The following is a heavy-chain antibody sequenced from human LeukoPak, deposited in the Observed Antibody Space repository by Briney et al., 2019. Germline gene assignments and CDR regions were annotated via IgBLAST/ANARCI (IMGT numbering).Heavy chain of an antibody. J-gene: IGHJ6*02. CDR1: GGSFSGYY. V-gene: IGHV4-34*01. CDR2: INHSGST. D-gene: IGHD4-17*01. CDR3: ARGWTTVTTYRYYYYGMDV. Sequence: SETLSLTCAVYGGSFSGYYWSWIRQPPGKGLEWIGEINHSGSTNYNPSLKGRVTISVDTSKNQFSLKLSSVTAADTAVYYCARGWTTVTTYRYYYYGMDVWGQGTTVTVSS.